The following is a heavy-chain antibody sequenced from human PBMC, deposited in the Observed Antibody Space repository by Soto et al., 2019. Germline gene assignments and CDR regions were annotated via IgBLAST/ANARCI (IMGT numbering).Heavy chain of an antibody. CDR1: SFSSYW. CDR2: IKQDGSEK. Sequence: SFSSYWMRWVRQAPGKGLEWVANIKQDGSEKYYVDSVKGRFTISRDNAKNSLYLQMNSLRAEDTAVYYCASGSTPGAYYYYGMDVWGQGTTVTVSS. D-gene: IGHD2-2*03. CDR3: ASGSTPGAYYYYGMDV. V-gene: IGHV3-7*03. J-gene: IGHJ6*02.